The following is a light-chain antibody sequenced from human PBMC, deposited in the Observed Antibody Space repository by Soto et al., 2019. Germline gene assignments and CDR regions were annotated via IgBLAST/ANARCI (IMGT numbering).Light chain of an antibody. V-gene: IGKV1-12*01. CDR1: QGISTW. Sequence: DIQMTQSPSSVSASVGDRVTITCRASQGISTWLAWYQHKPGKAPNLLIYGASNLQSGVPSRISGSGSGTDFTLTISSLHPEDCATYYCQQANSFPLTFGGGTKVEI. CDR2: GAS. J-gene: IGKJ4*01. CDR3: QQANSFPLT.